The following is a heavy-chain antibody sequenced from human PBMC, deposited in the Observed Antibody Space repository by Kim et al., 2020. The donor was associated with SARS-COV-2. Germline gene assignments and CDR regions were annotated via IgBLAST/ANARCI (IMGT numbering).Heavy chain of an antibody. V-gene: IGHV3-9*01. Sequence: GGSLRLSCAASGFTFDDYAMHWVRQAPGKGLEWVSGISWNSGSIGYADSVKGLFTISRDNAKNSLYLQMNSLRAEDTALYYCAKDMRAHYYDSSGYYGYWGQGTLVTVSS. CDR1: GFTFDDYA. J-gene: IGHJ4*02. CDR2: ISWNSGSI. CDR3: AKDMRAHYYDSSGYYGY. D-gene: IGHD3-22*01.